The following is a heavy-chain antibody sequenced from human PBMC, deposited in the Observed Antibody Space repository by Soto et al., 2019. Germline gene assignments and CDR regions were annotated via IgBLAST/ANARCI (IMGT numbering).Heavy chain of an antibody. CDR2: IAYDGNEK. CDR3: GKDVGDYVFYYYGVDV. D-gene: IGHD1-26*01. Sequence: QVQLVESGGGVVQPGTSLRLSCAASGFTFKTHAMHWVRQAPGKGLEWMAVIAYDGNEKFYADSVKGRFTISRDNSKNALYLQINTLRNEDTAVYYCGKDVGDYVFYYYGVDVWGQGTTVTVSS. CDR1: GFTFKTHA. J-gene: IGHJ6*02. V-gene: IGHV3-30*18.